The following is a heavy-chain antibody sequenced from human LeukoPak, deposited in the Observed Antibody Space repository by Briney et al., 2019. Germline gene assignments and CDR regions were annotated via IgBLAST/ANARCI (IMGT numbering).Heavy chain of an antibody. CDR2: MKQDGSEI. CDR3: AKDIRKHGSTYYDFWSGYYLDY. J-gene: IGHJ4*02. Sequence: PGGSLRLSCAASGFTFSSYWMTWVRQAPGKGLEWVAYMKQDGSEIYYVDSVKGRFTISRDNAKNSLYLQMNSLRAEDTALYYCAKDIRKHGSTYYDFWSGYYLDYWGQGTLVTVSS. CDR1: GFTFSSYW. V-gene: IGHV3-7*03. D-gene: IGHD3-3*01.